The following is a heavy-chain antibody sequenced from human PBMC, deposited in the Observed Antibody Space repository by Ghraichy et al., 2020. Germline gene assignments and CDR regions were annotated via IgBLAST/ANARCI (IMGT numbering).Heavy chain of an antibody. J-gene: IGHJ6*03. V-gene: IGHV1-69*06. CDR1: GGTFINSA. D-gene: IGHD7-27*01. CDR3: ATKGDPNGGFDFYYYYWDV. CDR2: IVPAFDTT. Sequence: SVKVSCTASGGTFINSAVSWVRQAPGQGLEWMGSIVPAFDTTNYARKFEGRVTLTADKVTSTAYMELSSLKSEDTAVYYCATKGDPNGGFDFYYYYWDVWGTGTTVTVSS.